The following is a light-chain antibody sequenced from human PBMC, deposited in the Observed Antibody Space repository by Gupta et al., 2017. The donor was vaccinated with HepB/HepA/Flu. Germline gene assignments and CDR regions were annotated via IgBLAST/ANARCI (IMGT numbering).Light chain of an antibody. CDR3: QQSYSNPRT. CDR1: QSISSY. CDR2: AAS. V-gene: IGKV1-39*01. J-gene: IGKJ2*01. Sequence: DLQKTPSPASLSASVGDRVTIPWRASQSISSYLHWYQQKPGKAPKLLMYAASSLQSGVPSRFSGSGSGTDFTLTISSLEPEDFATYYCQQSYSNPRTFGQGTKLEIK.